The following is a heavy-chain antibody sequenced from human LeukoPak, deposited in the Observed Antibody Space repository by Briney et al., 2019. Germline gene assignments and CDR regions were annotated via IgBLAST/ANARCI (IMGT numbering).Heavy chain of an antibody. D-gene: IGHD4-17*01. J-gene: IGHJ3*02. CDR3: ARDPTTVTKGLDI. V-gene: IGHV4-39*07. Sequence: SETLSLTCTVSGGSISSGTYYWGWIRQPPGKGLEWIGSVFYSGSTYYNPSLMSRVTISVDTSKNQFSLKLTSVTAADTAVYYCARDPTTVTKGLDIWGQGTMVTVSS. CDR1: GGSISSGTYY. CDR2: VFYSGST.